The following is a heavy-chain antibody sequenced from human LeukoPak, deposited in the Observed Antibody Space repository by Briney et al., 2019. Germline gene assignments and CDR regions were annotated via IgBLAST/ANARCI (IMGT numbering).Heavy chain of an antibody. Sequence: KLGESLKISCKGSGYSFTSYWIGWVRQMPGKDLEWMGIIYPGDSDTRYSPSFQGQVTISADKSISTAYLQWSSLKASDTAMYYCASASHYGGNFRGVFFDYWGQGTLVTVSS. D-gene: IGHD4-23*01. CDR3: ASASHYGGNFRGVFFDY. V-gene: IGHV5-51*01. CDR2: IYPGDSDT. CDR1: GYSFTSYW. J-gene: IGHJ4*02.